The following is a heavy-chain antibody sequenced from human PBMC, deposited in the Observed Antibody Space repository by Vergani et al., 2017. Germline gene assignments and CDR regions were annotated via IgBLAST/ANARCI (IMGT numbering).Heavy chain of an antibody. CDR1: GGSISSGSYY. CDR2: IYTSGST. Sequence: QVQLQESGPGLVKPSQTLSLTCTVSGGSISSGSYYWRWIRQPAGKGLEWIGRIYTSGSTNYNPSLKSRVTISVDTSKNQFSLKLSSVTAADTAVYYCARENEXLWFKRTTYWYFDLWGRGTLVTVSS. V-gene: IGHV4-61*02. D-gene: IGHD3-10*01. J-gene: IGHJ2*01. CDR3: ARENEXLWFKRTTYWYFDL.